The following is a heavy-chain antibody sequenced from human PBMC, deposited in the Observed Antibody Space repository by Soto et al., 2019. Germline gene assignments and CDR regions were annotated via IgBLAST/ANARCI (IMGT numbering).Heavy chain of an antibody. CDR1: GGSISSYY. D-gene: IGHD1-26*01. CDR3: ARDGRASDEGVRRYYYYGMDV. V-gene: IGHV4-59*12. CDR2: IYYSGST. Sequence: SETLSLTCTVSGGSISSYYWSWIRQPPGKGLEWIGYIYYSGSTNYNPSLKSRVTISVDTSKNQFSLKLSSVTAADTAVYYCARDGRASDEGVRRYYYYGMDVWGQGTTVTVSS. J-gene: IGHJ6*02.